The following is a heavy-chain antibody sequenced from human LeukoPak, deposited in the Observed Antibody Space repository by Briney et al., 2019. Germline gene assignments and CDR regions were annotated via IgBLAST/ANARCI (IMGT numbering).Heavy chain of an antibody. CDR2: IFQSGST. D-gene: IGHD3-10*01. J-gene: IGHJ5*02. CDR3: ARGPYLRGGSWFDP. CDR1: GASISSGGYS. Sequence: SQTLSLTCAVSGASISSGGYSWSWIRHPPGKGLEWFGDIFQSGSTYYNPSLTSRVTISVDTSKNQFSLKLSSVTAADTAVYYCARGPYLRGGSWFDPWGQGTLVTVSS. V-gene: IGHV4-30-2*01.